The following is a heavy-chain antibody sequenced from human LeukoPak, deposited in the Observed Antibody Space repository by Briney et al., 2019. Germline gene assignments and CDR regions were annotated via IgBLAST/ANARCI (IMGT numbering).Heavy chain of an antibody. CDR2: IYYSGST. CDR1: GGSISSYY. D-gene: IGHD3-10*01. J-gene: IGHJ3*02. V-gene: IGHV4-59*08. Sequence: SETLSLTCTVSGGSISSYYWSWTRQPPGKGLEWIGYIYYSGSTNYNPSLKSRVTISVDTSKNQFSLKLSSVTAADTAVYYCARHSIRGDAFDIWGQGTMVTVSS. CDR3: ARHSIRGDAFDI.